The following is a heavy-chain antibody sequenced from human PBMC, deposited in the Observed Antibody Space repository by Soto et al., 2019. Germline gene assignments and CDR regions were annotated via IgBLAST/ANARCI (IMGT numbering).Heavy chain of an antibody. CDR1: GYSFTNYW. V-gene: IGHV5-51*01. CDR3: EVGYSGTVDSYGMDV. Sequence: PGESLKISCNATGYSFTNYWIGWVRQMPGKGLEWMGTIYPGDSDTRYGPAFEGQVTISADKSISTAYLQWSSLKASDTAMYYCEVGYSGTVDSYGMDVWGQGTTVTVSS. CDR2: IYPGDSDT. J-gene: IGHJ6*02. D-gene: IGHD5-12*01.